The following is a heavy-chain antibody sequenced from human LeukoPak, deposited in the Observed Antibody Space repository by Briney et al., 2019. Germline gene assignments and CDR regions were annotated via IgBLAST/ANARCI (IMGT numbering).Heavy chain of an antibody. J-gene: IGHJ4*02. D-gene: IGHD3-10*01. CDR2: ISRSSNYI. CDR3: ARGGGVYGSGSYYFDY. V-gene: IGHV3-21*06. Sequence: NPGGSLRLSCAASGFTFSSYGMNWVRQAPGKGLEWVSSISRSSNYIYYADSMKGRFTISRDNAKNSVHLQMNSLSAEDTAVYYCARGGGVYGSGSYYFDYWGQGTLVTVSS. CDR1: GFTFSSYG.